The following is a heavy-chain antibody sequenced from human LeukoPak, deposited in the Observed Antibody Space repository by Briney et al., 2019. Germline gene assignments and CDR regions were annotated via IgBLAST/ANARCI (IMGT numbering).Heavy chain of an antibody. CDR3: TTRLEVRGVISYSDY. J-gene: IGHJ4*02. CDR2: ISGSISST. Sequence: GGSLRLSCAASGFTFSSYAMSWVRQAPGRGLEWVSAISGSISSTYYADSVKGRFTISRDNSKNTLYLQMNSLKTEDTAVYYCTTRLEVRGVISYSDYWGQGTLVTVSS. V-gene: IGHV3-23*01. CDR1: GFTFSSYA. D-gene: IGHD3-10*01.